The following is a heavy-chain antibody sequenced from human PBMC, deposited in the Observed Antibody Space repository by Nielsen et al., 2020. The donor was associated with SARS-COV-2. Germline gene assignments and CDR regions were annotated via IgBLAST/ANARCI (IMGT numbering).Heavy chain of an antibody. CDR1: GGSISSGGYY. CDR2: IYYSGST. Sequence: SETLSLTCTVSGGSISSGGYYWSWIRQHPGKGLEWIGSIYYSGSTYYNPSLKSRVTISVDTSKNKFSLKLSSVTAADTAVYYCARASGSYLGYYFDYWGQGTLVTVSS. D-gene: IGHD1-26*01. CDR3: ARASGSYLGYYFDY. J-gene: IGHJ4*02. V-gene: IGHV4-39*01.